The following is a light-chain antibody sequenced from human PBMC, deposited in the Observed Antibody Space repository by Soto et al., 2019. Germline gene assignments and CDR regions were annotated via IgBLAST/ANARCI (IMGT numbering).Light chain of an antibody. CDR1: QSVLYSSNNKNY. J-gene: IGKJ2*01. CDR2: CAS. Sequence: NVMTQSPDSLAVSLGERATINCKSSQSVLYSSNNKNYLAWYRQKPVQPPNLLIYCASIRESGVTDRISGSGSGTDFTLTISSLQAEDVAVYYCQQYYSTPPYTFGQGTKLEIK. CDR3: QQYYSTPPYT. V-gene: IGKV4-1*01.